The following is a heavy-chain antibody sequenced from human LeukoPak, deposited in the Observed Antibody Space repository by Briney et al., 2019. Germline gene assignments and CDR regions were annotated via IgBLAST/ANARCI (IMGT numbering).Heavy chain of an antibody. V-gene: IGHV1-69*05. D-gene: IGHD2-15*01. J-gene: IGHJ5*02. Sequence: SVKVSCKASGGTFSSYAISWVRQAPGQGLEWMGRIIPIFGTANYAQKFQGRVTITTDESTSTAYMELSSLRSEDTAVYYCVRDSMDIVVVDNWFDPWGQGTLVTVSS. CDR3: VRDSMDIVVVDNWFDP. CDR2: IIPIFGTA. CDR1: GGTFSSYA.